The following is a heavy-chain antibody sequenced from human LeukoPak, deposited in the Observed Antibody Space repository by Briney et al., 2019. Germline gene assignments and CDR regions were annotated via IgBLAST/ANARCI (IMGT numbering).Heavy chain of an antibody. V-gene: IGHV4-4*07. CDR3: ARGDCISTSCSSGHFAY. Sequence: SETLSLTCTVSGGSISSYYWSWIRQPAGKGLEWIGRIYTSGSTNYNPSLKSRVTMSVDTSKNQFSLKLSSVTAADTAVYYCARGDCISTSCSSGHFAYWGQGTLVTVSS. CDR2: IYTSGST. D-gene: IGHD2-2*01. CDR1: GGSISSYY. J-gene: IGHJ4*02.